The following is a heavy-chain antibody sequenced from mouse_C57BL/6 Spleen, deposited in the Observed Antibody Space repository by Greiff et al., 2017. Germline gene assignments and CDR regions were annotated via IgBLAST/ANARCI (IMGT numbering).Heavy chain of an antibody. J-gene: IGHJ3*01. CDR2: ISYSGST. D-gene: IGHD2-3*01. CDR3: ARGGWLLPFAD. CDR1: GYSITSGYD. Sequence: VQLKESGPGMVKPSQSLSLTCTVTGYSITSGYDWHWIRHFPGNKLEWMGYISYSGSTNYNPSLKSRISITHDTSKNHFFLKLNSVTTEDTATYYCARGGWLLPFADWGQGTLVTVSA. V-gene: IGHV3-1*01.